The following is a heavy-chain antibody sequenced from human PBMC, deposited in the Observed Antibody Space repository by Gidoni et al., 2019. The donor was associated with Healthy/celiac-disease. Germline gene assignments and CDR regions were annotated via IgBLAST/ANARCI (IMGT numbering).Heavy chain of an antibody. CDR3: ARDAGVTTTYWDYGMDV. CDR2: IYTSGST. Sequence: QVQLQESGPGLVKPSETLSLTCTVSGCSISSYYGSWIRQPAGKGLEWIGRIYTSGSTNYNPSLKSRVTMSVDTSKNQFSLKLSSVTAADTAVYYCARDAGVTTTYWDYGMDVWGKGTTVTVSS. CDR1: GCSISSYY. J-gene: IGHJ6*04. D-gene: IGHD4-17*01. V-gene: IGHV4-4*07.